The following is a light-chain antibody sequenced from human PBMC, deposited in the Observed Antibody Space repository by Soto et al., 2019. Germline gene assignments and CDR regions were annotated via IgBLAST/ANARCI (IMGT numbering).Light chain of an antibody. V-gene: IGKV3-20*01. CDR1: QSVSNTY. CDR3: QQNNSSPPT. Sequence: EVVLTQSPGTLSLSPGERATLSCRASQSVSNTYVAWYQHKPGQTPRLLIYEASNRATGIPDRFSGSGSGTDFTLTISRLEPEDFAVYYCQQNNSSPPTFGRGTKVDIK. J-gene: IGKJ4*02. CDR2: EAS.